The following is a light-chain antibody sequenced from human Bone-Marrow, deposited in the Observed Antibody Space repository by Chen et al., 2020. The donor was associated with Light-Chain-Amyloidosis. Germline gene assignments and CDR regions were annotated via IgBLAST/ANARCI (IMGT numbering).Light chain of an antibody. Sequence: NFMLTQPHSVSESPGKTVIIYCTRSSGSIATNYVQWYQQRPGSSPTTVIYEDDQRPSGVPDRFSGSIDRSSNSASLTISGLKTGDEADYYCQSYQGSSQGVFGGGTKLTVL. CDR2: EDD. CDR3: QSYQGSSQGV. V-gene: IGLV6-57*01. CDR1: SGSIATNY. J-gene: IGLJ3*02.